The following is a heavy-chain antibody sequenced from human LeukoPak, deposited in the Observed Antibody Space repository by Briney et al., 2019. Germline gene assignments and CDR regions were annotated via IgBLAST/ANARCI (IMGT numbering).Heavy chain of an antibody. V-gene: IGHV5-51*01. D-gene: IGHD3-10*01. Sequence: GESLKISCKGSGYSFTNYWIDWVRQMPGKGLEWMGIIYPGDSDTRYSPSFQGQVTISADESISTAYLQWSSLKASDTAMYHCARRDASGSYPLDWGQGTLVTVSS. CDR2: IYPGDSDT. CDR1: GYSFTNYW. J-gene: IGHJ4*02. CDR3: ARRDASGSYPLD.